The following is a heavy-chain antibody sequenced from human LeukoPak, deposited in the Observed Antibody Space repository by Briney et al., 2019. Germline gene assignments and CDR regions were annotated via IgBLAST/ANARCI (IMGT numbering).Heavy chain of an antibody. Sequence: GGSLRLSCAASGFTVSSNYMSWVRQAPGKGLEWVSVIYSGGSTYYADSVKGRFAISRDNSKNTLYLQMNSLRAEDTAVYYCAKERNSGWYGYYGMDVWGQGTLVTVSS. D-gene: IGHD6-19*01. CDR3: AKERNSGWYGYYGMDV. CDR1: GFTVSSNY. V-gene: IGHV3-53*01. CDR2: IYSGGST. J-gene: IGHJ6*02.